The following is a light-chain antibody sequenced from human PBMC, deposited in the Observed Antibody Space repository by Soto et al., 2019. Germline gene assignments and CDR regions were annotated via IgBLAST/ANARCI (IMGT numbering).Light chain of an antibody. V-gene: IGLV2-14*01. Sequence: QSVPTLPASVSRPLGQSITISSPGTSSDVGLYDYVSWYQQHPGKAPQLMIYAVSNRPSGVSNRFSASKSGNTASRVISGLQAEDEADYYCSSYTSDSSYGFGSGTKVTVL. CDR3: SSYTSDSSYG. CDR1: SSDVGLYDY. J-gene: IGLJ1*01. CDR2: AVS.